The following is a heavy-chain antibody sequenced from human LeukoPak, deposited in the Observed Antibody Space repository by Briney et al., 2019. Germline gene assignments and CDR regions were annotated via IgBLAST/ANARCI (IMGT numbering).Heavy chain of an antibody. CDR1: GGSISSYY. CDR3: ARDADSCGYYFSI. CDR2: IYTSVST. Sequence: SETLSLTCTVSGGSISSYYWSWIRQPAGKGLEWIGRIYTSVSTNYNPSLKSRVTMSVDTSKNQFSLKLSSVTAADTAVYYCARDADSCGYYFSIWGQGTLVTVSS. J-gene: IGHJ4*02. D-gene: IGHD3-22*01. V-gene: IGHV4-4*07.